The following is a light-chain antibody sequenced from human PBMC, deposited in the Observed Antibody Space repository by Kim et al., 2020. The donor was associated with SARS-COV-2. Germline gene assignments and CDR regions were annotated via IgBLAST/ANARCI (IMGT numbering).Light chain of an antibody. J-gene: IGLJ1*01. CDR2: DVS. CDR1: SSDAGGYNY. V-gene: IGLV2-14*03. Sequence: QSALTQPASVSGSPGQSITISCTGTSSDAGGYNYVSWYQQHPGKAPRLMIYDVSNRTSGVSNRFSGSKSGNTASLTSSGLQAEDEADYYCSSYTSSSTRVFGTGTKVTDL. CDR3: SSYTSSSTRV.